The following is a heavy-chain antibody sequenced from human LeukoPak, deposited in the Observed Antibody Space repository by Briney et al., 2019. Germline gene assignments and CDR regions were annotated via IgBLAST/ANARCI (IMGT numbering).Heavy chain of an antibody. V-gene: IGHV3-23*01. Sequence: GGSLRLSCAASGFTFSSYGMSWVRQAPGKGLEGVSAISGSGGSTYYADSVKGRFTISRDNSKNTLYLQMNSLRAEDTAVYYCAKDWSRLNSEPFDYWGQGTLVTVSS. J-gene: IGHJ4*02. CDR3: AKDWSRLNSEPFDY. CDR2: ISGSGGST. D-gene: IGHD1-26*01. CDR1: GFTFSSYG.